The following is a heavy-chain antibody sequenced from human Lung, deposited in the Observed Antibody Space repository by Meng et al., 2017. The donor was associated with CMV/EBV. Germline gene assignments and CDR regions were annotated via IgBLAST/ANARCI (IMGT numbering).Heavy chain of an antibody. J-gene: IGHJ4*02. V-gene: IGHV3-30*02. Sequence: GGSLRLXCATSGFTFSSFGMNWVRQAPGKSLEWVALIRYDGSNEYYADSVRGRFTISRDISKNTLYLEMNSLRLDDTAVYYCARDSSTGFYYFDYWGQGTLVTVSS. CDR2: IRYDGSNE. D-gene: IGHD6-19*01. CDR1: GFTFSSFG. CDR3: ARDSSTGFYYFDY.